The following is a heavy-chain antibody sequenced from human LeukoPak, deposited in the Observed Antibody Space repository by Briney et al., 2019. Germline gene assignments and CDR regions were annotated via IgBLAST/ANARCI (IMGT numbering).Heavy chain of an antibody. Sequence: ASETLSLTCAVYGGSFSGYYWSWIRQPPGKGLEWIGEINHSGSTNYNPSLKSRVTISVDTSKNQFSLKLSSVTAADTAVYYCARHGRLGELSLYSTLDYWGQGTLVTVSS. CDR2: INHSGST. V-gene: IGHV4-34*01. CDR1: GGSFSGYY. D-gene: IGHD3-16*02. CDR3: ARHGRLGELSLYSTLDY. J-gene: IGHJ4*02.